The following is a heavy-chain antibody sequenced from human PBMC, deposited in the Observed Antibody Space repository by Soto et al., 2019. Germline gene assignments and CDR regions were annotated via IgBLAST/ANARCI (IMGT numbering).Heavy chain of an antibody. CDR2: LNHSEIS. Sequence: SAPLSLTCAVYGGSVSGYFWGRIRQAPGKGLEWIGELNHSEISNYNPSLKSRVTMSVDTSKNQFSLNLSSVTAADTALYFCARRRGLVRVFDFWGQGTLVTAPQ. V-gene: IGHV4-34*01. CDR1: GGSVSGYF. J-gene: IGHJ4*02. CDR3: ARRRGLVRVFDF. D-gene: IGHD6-19*01.